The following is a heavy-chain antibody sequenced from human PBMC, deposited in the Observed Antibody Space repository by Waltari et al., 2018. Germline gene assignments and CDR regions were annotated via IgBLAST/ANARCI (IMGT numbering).Heavy chain of an antibody. CDR2: ISSSSSYI. J-gene: IGHJ3*02. D-gene: IGHD3-16*01. CDR3: ARANGGPFWGARDAFDI. V-gene: IGHV3-21*01. CDR1: GFTFSSYS. Sequence: EVQLVESGGGLVKPGGSLRLSCAASGFTFSSYSMNWVRQAPGKGLEWVSSISSSSSYIYYADSVKGRFTISRDNAKNSLYLQMNSLRAEDTAVYYCARANGGPFWGARDAFDIWGQGTMVTVSS.